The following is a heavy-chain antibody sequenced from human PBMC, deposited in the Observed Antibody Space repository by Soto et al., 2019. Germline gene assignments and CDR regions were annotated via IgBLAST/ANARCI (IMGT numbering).Heavy chain of an antibody. V-gene: IGHV4-4*02. CDR3: AKTIGSGSYMPF. CDR1: GDSISDSNW. D-gene: IGHD3-10*01. CDR2: VYHSGRA. Sequence: QVQLPESGPGLVTPSGTLSLTCTVSGDSISDSNWWTWVRQPPGKGLEWIGEVYHSGRANYNPSLRSRVTMSADTLKNHFNLRLSSVTAADTAVYYCAKTIGSGSYMPFWGQGTLVAVSP. J-gene: IGHJ4*02.